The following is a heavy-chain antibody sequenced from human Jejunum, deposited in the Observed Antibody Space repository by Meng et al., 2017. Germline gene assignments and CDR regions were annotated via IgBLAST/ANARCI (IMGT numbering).Heavy chain of an antibody. CDR2: ISASGVTP. Sequence: GGSLRLSCAASGFTFNVYDMHWVRQAPEKGLEWVSGISASGVTPFYAASVKGRFTISRDNSKNTLYLQLNSLRAEDTAMYHCVKDDTMIRGAVNPYFDFWGQGTPVTVSS. J-gene: IGHJ4*02. D-gene: IGHD3-10*01. CDR1: GFTFNVYD. CDR3: VKDDTMIRGAVNPYFDF. V-gene: IGHV3-23*01.